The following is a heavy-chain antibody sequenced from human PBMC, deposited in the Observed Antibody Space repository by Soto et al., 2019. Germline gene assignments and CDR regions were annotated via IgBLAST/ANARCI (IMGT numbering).Heavy chain of an antibody. V-gene: IGHV1-69*19. CDR3: AMDVQVHTPAFVY. Sequence: QVQLVQSGAEMKKPGSSVKVSCQSSGGTFNTYAMNWVRQAPGQGPEWMGDISPMFGAANYAPKFQGRVTITADESTGTSYMQLSSLTSEDTALSFCAMDVQVHTPAFVYWGQGTLVTVSS. J-gene: IGHJ4*02. CDR1: GGTFNTYA. CDR2: ISPMFGAA. D-gene: IGHD3-10*01.